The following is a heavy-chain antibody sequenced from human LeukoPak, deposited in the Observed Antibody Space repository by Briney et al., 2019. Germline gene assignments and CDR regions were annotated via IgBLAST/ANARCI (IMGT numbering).Heavy chain of an antibody. J-gene: IGHJ4*02. CDR2: IIPIFGTA. Sequence: SVKVSCKASGGTFSSYAISWVRQAPGQGLEWMGGIIPIFGTANYAQKFQGRVTITADESTSTAYMELSSLRSEDTAVYYCARGGLGGNYYFDYWGQGTLVTVSS. D-gene: IGHD4-23*01. CDR1: GGTFSSYA. V-gene: IGHV1-69*13. CDR3: ARGGLGGNYYFDY.